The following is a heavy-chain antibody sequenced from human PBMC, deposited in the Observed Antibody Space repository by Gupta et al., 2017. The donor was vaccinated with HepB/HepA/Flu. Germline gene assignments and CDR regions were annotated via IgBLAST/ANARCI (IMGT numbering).Heavy chain of an antibody. CDR3: STSVDRSGPFRDY. V-gene: IGHV3-30*04. CDR2: IAFDGIAK. Sequence: QVQLVESGGGVVQPGRSLRLSCTASGFTFGLAAMHWVRQAEGKGWDGRTIIAFDGIAKIHGDSVGALVSVSGVCLKNNVYLEMNNRRHDDPALSSGSTSVDRSGPFRDYWGLGTLVIVS. D-gene: IGHD6-19*01. CDR1: GFTFGLAA. J-gene: IGHJ4*02.